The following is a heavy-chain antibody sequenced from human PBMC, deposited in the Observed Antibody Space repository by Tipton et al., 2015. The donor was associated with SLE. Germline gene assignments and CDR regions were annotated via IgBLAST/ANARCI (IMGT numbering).Heavy chain of an antibody. CDR3: ARDRDYFYDSSGFDY. V-gene: IGHV4-61*01. D-gene: IGHD3-22*01. CDR1: GGSVSSGSYY. J-gene: IGHJ4*02. CDR2: IYYSGST. Sequence: TLSLTCTVSGGSVSSGSYYWSWIRQPPGKGLEWIGYIYYSGSTNYNPSLKSRVTISVDTSKNQFSLKLSSVTAADTAVYYCARDRDYFYDSSGFDYWGQGTLVTISS.